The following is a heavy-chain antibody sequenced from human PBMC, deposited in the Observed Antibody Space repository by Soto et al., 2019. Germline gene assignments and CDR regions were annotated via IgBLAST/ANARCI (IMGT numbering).Heavy chain of an antibody. CDR3: ARKDSGYSSTGELDGPNYYFDY. D-gene: IGHD6-13*01. Sequence: SEILSLTCAVSGGSISSGDYSWSWIRQPPGKGLEWIGYINHSGSTYYNPSLKSRVTISVDTSKNQFSLKLSSVTAADTAVYYCARKDSGYSSTGELDGPNYYFDYWGQGTLVNVSS. CDR1: GGSISSGDYS. J-gene: IGHJ4*02. CDR2: INHSGST. V-gene: IGHV4-30-2*01.